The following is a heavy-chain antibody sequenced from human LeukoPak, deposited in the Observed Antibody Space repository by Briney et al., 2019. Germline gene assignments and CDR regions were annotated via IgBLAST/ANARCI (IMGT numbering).Heavy chain of an antibody. D-gene: IGHD2-2*01. CDR3: AKDVSSTSVNWFDP. V-gene: IGHV3-7*01. J-gene: IGHJ5*02. CDR2: IKQDGSEK. CDR1: GFTFSSYW. Sequence: GGSLRLSCVASGFTFSSYWMSWVRQAPGEGLELVADIKQDGSEKYCVDSVKGRFTICRDNSKNTLHLQMNSLSAEDTAVYYCAKDVSSTSVNWFDPWGQGTLVTVSS.